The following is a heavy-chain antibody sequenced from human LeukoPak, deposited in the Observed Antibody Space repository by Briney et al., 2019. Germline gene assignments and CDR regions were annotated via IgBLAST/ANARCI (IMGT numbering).Heavy chain of an antibody. D-gene: IGHD5-12*01. V-gene: IGHV3-7*01. J-gene: IGHJ4*02. Sequence: GGSLRLSCAASGFTFSSYWMSWVRQAPGKGLEWVASINQDGSEKYYVDSVKGRFTISRDNAKNSLSLQMNSLRAEDTAVYFCARRGFSAYGPFYFDYWGQGTLLTVSS. CDR1: GFTFSSYW. CDR2: INQDGSEK. CDR3: ARRGFSAYGPFYFDY.